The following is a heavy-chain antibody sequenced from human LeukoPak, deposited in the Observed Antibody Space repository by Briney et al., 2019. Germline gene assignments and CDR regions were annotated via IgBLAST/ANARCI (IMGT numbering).Heavy chain of an antibody. CDR1: GDSISSYY. CDR3: ARTLLGYCSSTSCYPNYYYYYMDV. J-gene: IGHJ6*03. V-gene: IGHV4-59*01. Sequence: NASETLSLTCTVSGDSISSYYWSWIRQPPGKGLEWIGYIYYSESTNYNPSLKSRVTISVDTSKNQFSLKLSSVTAADTAVYYCARTLLGYCSSTSCYPNYYYYYMDVWGKGTTVTVSS. CDR2: IYYSEST. D-gene: IGHD2-2*01.